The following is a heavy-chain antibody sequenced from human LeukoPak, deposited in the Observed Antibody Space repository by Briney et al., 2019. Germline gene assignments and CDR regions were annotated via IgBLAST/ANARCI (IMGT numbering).Heavy chain of an antibody. Sequence: PSETLSLTCTVSGGSISSYYWSWIRQPAWKGLEWIGRIYTSGSTNYNPSLKSRVTISVDTSKNQFSLKLSSVTAADMAVYYCARRRRYSIDYRGQGTLVTVSS. J-gene: IGHJ4*02. CDR3: ARRRRYSIDY. CDR1: GGSISSYY. CDR2: IYTSGST. V-gene: IGHV4-4*07. D-gene: IGHD5-18*01.